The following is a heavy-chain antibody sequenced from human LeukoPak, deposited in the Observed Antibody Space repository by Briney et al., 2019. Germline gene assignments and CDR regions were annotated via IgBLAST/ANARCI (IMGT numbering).Heavy chain of an antibody. Sequence: LPGGSLRLSCAASGFTFSSYGMHWVRQAPGKGLEWVAVISYDGKNMYYADSVKGRFTISRDNSQNTLYLQMNSLRVEDTGVYYCASYDILTGYHSPFDYWGQESLVTVSS. D-gene: IGHD3-9*01. V-gene: IGHV3-30*03. CDR2: ISYDGKNM. CDR3: ASYDILTGYHSPFDY. CDR1: GFTFSSYG. J-gene: IGHJ4*02.